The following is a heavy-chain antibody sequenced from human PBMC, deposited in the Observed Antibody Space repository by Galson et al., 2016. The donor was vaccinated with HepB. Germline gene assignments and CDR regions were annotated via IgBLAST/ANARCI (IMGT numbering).Heavy chain of an antibody. J-gene: IGHJ4*02. Sequence: ETLSLTCAVYGGPFRGYDWTWIRQSPGKGLEWIGDINDRGTTNYNPSLASRVTILGETSKSQLSLKLSSVTAAATAVYYCARGLRRIPIFGVTDSKFLDYWGQGTLVTVSS. V-gene: IGHV4-34*01. CDR3: ARGLRRIPIFGVTDSKFLDY. CDR1: GGPFRGYD. D-gene: IGHD3-3*01. CDR2: INDRGTT.